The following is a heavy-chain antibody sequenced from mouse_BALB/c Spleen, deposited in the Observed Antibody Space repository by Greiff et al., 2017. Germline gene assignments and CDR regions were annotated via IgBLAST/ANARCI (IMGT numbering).Heavy chain of an antibody. CDR2: IYPGDGDT. CDR3: ARAYGNPYYYAMDY. V-gene: IGHV1-80*01. CDR1: GYAFSSYW. J-gene: IGHJ4*01. Sequence: QVQLQQSGAELVRPGSSVKISCKASGYAFSSYWMNWVKQRPGQGLEWIGQIYPGDGDTNYNGKFKGKATLTADKSSSTAYMQLSSLTSEDSAVYFCARAYGNPYYYAMDYWGQGTSVTVSS. D-gene: IGHD2-1*01.